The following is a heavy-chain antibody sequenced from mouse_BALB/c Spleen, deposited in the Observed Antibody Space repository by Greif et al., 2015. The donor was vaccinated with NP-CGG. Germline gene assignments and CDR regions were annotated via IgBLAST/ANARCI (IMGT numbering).Heavy chain of an antibody. CDR3: AHYGNYYAMDY. D-gene: IGHD2-1*01. Sequence: VQLQQPGAELVKPGASVKLSCTASGFNIKDTYMHWVKQRPEQGLEWIGRIDPANGNTKYDPKFQGKATITADTSSNTAYLQLSSLTSEDTAVYCCAHYGNYYAMDYWGQGTSVTVSS. V-gene: IGHV14-3*02. J-gene: IGHJ4*01. CDR1: GFNIKDTY. CDR2: IDPANGNT.